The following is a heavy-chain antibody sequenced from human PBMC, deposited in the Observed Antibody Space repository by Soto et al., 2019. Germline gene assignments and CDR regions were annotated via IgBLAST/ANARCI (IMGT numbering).Heavy chain of an antibody. Sequence: QEQLVQSGAEVKKPGASVKVSCKASGYTFTAYYLHWVRQAPGQGLEWMGWINPHSGDTTYAEKFQGRVTMTRDTSISTAYMELSRLKSDDTAVYYCARAAGGNSLYYFDDWGQGTLVTVSS. CDR3: ARAAGGNSLYYFDD. D-gene: IGHD2-21*02. J-gene: IGHJ4*02. V-gene: IGHV1-2*02. CDR2: INPHSGDT. CDR1: GYTFTAYY.